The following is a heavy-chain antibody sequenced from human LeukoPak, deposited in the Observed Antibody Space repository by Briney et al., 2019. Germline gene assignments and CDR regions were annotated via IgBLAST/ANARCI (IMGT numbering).Heavy chain of an antibody. Sequence: GGSLRLSCAASGFTFSSYWMSWARQAPGKGLEWVANIKQDGSEKYYVDSVKGRFTISRDNAKNSLYLQMNSLRAEDTAVYYCAREIVGATLGNFDYWGQGTLVTVSS. D-gene: IGHD1-26*01. J-gene: IGHJ4*02. CDR3: AREIVGATLGNFDY. V-gene: IGHV3-7*03. CDR1: GFTFSSYW. CDR2: IKQDGSEK.